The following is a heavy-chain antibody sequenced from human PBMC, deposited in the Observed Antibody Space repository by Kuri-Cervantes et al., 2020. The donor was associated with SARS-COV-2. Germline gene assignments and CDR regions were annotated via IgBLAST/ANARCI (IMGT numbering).Heavy chain of an antibody. CDR2: MNPNSGNT. D-gene: IGHD3-22*01. Sequence: ASVKVSCKASGYTFTSYDINWVRQATGQGLEWMGWMNPNSGNTGYAQKFQGRVTITRNTSISTAYMELSSLRSEDTAVYYCARVRGYDSSGYFGRWGQGTLVTVSS. V-gene: IGHV1-8*03. J-gene: IGHJ4*02. CDR3: ARVRGYDSSGYFGR. CDR1: GYTFTSYD.